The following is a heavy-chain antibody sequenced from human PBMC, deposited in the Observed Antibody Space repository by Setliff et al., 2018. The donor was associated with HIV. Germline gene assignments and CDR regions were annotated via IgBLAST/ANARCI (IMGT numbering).Heavy chain of an antibody. CDR2: IKQDGSDM. Sequence: PGGALRLSCAASGFTFSNYDMNWVRQAPGRGLEWVANIKQDGSDMHYIESVKGRFTIFRDNAKNSVFLQMNSLRAEDTGVYYCATDPRRLSYWGQGTLVTVSS. CDR3: ATDPRRLSY. V-gene: IGHV3-7*01. J-gene: IGHJ4*02. D-gene: IGHD2-21*01. CDR1: GFTFSNYD.